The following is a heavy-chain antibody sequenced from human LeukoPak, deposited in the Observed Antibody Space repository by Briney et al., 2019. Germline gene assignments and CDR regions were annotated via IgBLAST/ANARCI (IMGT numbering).Heavy chain of an antibody. CDR1: GFTFSTYA. J-gene: IGHJ6*02. CDR3: AKVATDTDYYYGMDV. V-gene: IGHV3-23*01. Sequence: GGSLRLSCAASGFTFSTYAMSWVRQAPGKGLEWVSAISGSGGSTYYADSVKGRFTISRDNSKNTLYLQMNSLRAEDTAVYYCAKVATDTDYYYGMDVWGQGTTVTVSS. CDR2: ISGSGGST. D-gene: IGHD5-18*01.